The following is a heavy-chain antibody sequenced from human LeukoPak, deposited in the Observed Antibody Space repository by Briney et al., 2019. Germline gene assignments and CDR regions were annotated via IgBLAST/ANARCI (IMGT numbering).Heavy chain of an antibody. CDR1: GYSFTSYW. J-gene: IGHJ6*04. CDR3: AMGYGYYYGMDV. V-gene: IGHV5-10-1*01. Sequence: GESLKISCRGSGYSFTSYWISRVRQMPGKGLEWMGRIDRSDSYTNYSPSFQGHVTISADKSISTAYLQWSSLKASDTAMYYGAMGYGYYYGMDVWGKGTTVTVSS. CDR2: IDRSDSYT. D-gene: IGHD2-8*01.